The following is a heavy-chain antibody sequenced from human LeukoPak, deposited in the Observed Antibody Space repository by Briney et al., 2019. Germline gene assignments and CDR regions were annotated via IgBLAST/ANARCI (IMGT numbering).Heavy chain of an antibody. Sequence: GGTLCLSCAVSGFTFSNAWWSWVRQAPGKGLEWVGGIKSKTAGGTPDYAAPVKGRITISRDDSKNPRYLQMNSLKAEDTAVYYCTTDVTIFGVVIDYWGQGTLVTVSS. D-gene: IGHD3-3*01. CDR2: IKSKTAGGTP. J-gene: IGHJ4*02. V-gene: IGHV3-15*01. CDR1: GFTFSNAW. CDR3: TTDVTIFGVVIDY.